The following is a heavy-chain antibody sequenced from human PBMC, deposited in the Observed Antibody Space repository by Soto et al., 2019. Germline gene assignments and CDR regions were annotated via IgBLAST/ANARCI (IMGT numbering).Heavy chain of an antibody. Sequence: EVQLVESGGGLVKPGGSLRLSCAASGFTFSSYSMNWVRQAPGKGLEWVSSISSSSSYIYYADSVKGRFTISRDNAKHSLYLQMNSLRAEDTAVYYCARQGYCSGGSCYGPYGMDVWGQGTTVTVSS. CDR1: GFTFSSYS. V-gene: IGHV3-21*01. CDR2: ISSSSSYI. D-gene: IGHD2-15*01. CDR3: ARQGYCSGGSCYGPYGMDV. J-gene: IGHJ6*02.